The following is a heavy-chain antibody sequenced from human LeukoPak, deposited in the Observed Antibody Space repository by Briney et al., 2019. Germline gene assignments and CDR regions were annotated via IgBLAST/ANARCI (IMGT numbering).Heavy chain of an antibody. J-gene: IGHJ5*02. CDR2: INHSGST. CDR3: ARARGYSYGDHGGHWFDP. Sequence: PSETLSLTCAVYGGSFSGYYWSWIRQPPGKGLEWIGEINHSGSTNYNPSLKSRVTISVDTSKNQFSLKLSSVTAADTAVYYCARARGYSYGDHGGHWFDPWGQGTLVTVSS. V-gene: IGHV4-34*01. D-gene: IGHD5-18*01. CDR1: GGSFSGYY.